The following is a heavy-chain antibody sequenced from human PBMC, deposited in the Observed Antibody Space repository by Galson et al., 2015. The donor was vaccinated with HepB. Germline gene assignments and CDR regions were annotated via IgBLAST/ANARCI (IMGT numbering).Heavy chain of an antibody. V-gene: IGHV4-31*03. J-gene: IGHJ4*02. CDR1: GGSISSGGNY. CDR3: AREGTWGSDYFGSGIYAYFDH. D-gene: IGHD3-10*01. CDR2: IYYTGST. Sequence: TLSLTCTVSGGSISSGGNYWSWIRQHPGKGLEWIGYIYYTGSTYYSPSLESRASISLDTSKNLFSLKMNSVTAADTAVYYCAREGTWGSDYFGSGIYAYFDHWGQGILVTVSS.